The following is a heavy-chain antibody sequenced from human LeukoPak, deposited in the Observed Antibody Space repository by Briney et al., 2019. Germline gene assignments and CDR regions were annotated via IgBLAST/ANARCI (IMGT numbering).Heavy chain of an antibody. CDR2: ISGSGGST. D-gene: IGHD3-22*01. CDR3: ATKSSGYNIFFDY. Sequence: GGSLRLSCAASGFTFSSYAMSWVRQAPGKGLEWASAISGSGGSTYYADSVKGRFTISRDNSKNTLYLQMNSLRAEDTAVYYCATKSSGYNIFFDYWGQGTLVTVSS. J-gene: IGHJ4*02. V-gene: IGHV3-23*01. CDR1: GFTFSSYA.